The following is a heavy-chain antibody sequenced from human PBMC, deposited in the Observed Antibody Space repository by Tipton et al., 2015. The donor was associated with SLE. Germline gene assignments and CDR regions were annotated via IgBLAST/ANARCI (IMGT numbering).Heavy chain of an antibody. CDR2: IYTSGST. CDR3: ARANWGNFDY. Sequence: TLSLTCTVSGGSISSGSYYWSWIRQPAGKGLEWIGRIYTSGSTNYNPSLKSRVTISVDTSKNQFSLKLSSVTAADTAVYYCARANWGNFDYWGQGTLVTVSS. J-gene: IGHJ4*02. CDR1: GGSISSGSYY. V-gene: IGHV4-61*02. D-gene: IGHD7-27*01.